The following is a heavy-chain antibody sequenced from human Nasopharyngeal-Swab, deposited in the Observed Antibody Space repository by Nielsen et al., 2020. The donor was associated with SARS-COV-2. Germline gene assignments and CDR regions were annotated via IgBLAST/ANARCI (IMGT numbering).Heavy chain of an antibody. V-gene: IGHV4-39*07. D-gene: IGHD5-18*01. Sequence: WIRQPPGKGLEWIGSIYYSGSTYYNPSLKSRVTMSVDTSKNQFSLKLSSVTAADTAVYYCARDRGRGYSYGSFHYWGQGTLVTVSS. CDR2: IYYSGST. CDR3: ARDRGRGYSYGSFHY. J-gene: IGHJ4*02.